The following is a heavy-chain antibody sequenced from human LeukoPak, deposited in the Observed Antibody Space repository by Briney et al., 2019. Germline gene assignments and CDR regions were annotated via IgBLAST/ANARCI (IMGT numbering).Heavy chain of an antibody. CDR1: GYTFTSYG. CDR2: ISAYNGNT. D-gene: IGHD6-19*01. Sequence: GASVKVSCKASGYTFTSYGISWVRQAPGQGLEWMGWISAYNGNTNYAQKLQGRVTMTTDTSTSTAYMELRSLRSDDTAVYYCARGGRQWLAAGSLDYWGQGTLVTVSS. J-gene: IGHJ4*02. CDR3: ARGGRQWLAAGSLDY. V-gene: IGHV1-18*01.